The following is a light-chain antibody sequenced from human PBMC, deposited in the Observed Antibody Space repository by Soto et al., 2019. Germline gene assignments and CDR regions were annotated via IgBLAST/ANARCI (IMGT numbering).Light chain of an antibody. V-gene: IGLV1-44*01. Sequence: QSVLTQPPSASGTPGQRITISCSGTSSNIGSNPINWYHQLTGTAPKLLIYSTNQRPSWVPDRFSGSKSGNSASLAISGLESEDEADYDCATWDDSLNGWVFGGVTKLTVL. J-gene: IGLJ3*02. CDR3: ATWDDSLNGWV. CDR2: STN. CDR1: SSNIGSNP.